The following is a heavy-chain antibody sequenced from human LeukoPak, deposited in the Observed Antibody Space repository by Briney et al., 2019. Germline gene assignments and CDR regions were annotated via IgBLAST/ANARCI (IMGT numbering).Heavy chain of an antibody. D-gene: IGHD6-13*01. CDR2: TYYRSQWYN. V-gene: IGHV6-1*01. CDR3: ARESSNWYLDQ. J-gene: IGHJ4*02. CDR1: GDSVASNSAA. Sequence: SQTLSLSCAISGDSVASNSAAWNWIPQCPSRVPQALGRTYYRSQWYNDYAVSVKSRIPINPDTSKNQFSLQLSSVTPEDTAVYFCARESSNWYLDQWGQGALVTVSA.